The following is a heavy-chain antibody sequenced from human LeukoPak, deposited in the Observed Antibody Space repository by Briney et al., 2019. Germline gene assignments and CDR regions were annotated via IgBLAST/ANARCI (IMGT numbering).Heavy chain of an antibody. CDR3: ARDHYSSSWDV. CDR2: IKQDGSEK. V-gene: IGHV3-7*01. CDR1: GFTFSSYW. J-gene: IGHJ6*02. Sequence: GGSLRLSCAASGFTFSSYWMSWVRQVPGKGLEWVVNIKQDGSEKYYVDSVKGRFTISRDNAKNSLYLQMNSLRAEDTAVYYCARDHYSSSWDVWGQGTTVTVSS. D-gene: IGHD6-13*01.